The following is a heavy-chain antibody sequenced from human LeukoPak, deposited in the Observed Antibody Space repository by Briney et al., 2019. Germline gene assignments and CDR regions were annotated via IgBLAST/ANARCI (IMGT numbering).Heavy chain of an antibody. CDR3: ASLAVAGTIDY. CDR1: GGSISSYY. Sequence: PSETLSLTCTVSGGSISSYYWSWLRQPPGKGLEWIGYIYYSGSTNYNPSLKSRVTISVDTSKNQFSLKLSSVTAADTAVYYCASLAVAGTIDYWGQGTLVTVSS. D-gene: IGHD6-19*01. V-gene: IGHV4-59*08. CDR2: IYYSGST. J-gene: IGHJ4*02.